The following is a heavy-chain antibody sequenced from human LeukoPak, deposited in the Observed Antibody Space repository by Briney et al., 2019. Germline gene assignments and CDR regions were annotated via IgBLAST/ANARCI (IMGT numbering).Heavy chain of an antibody. D-gene: IGHD3-10*01. CDR2: IIPIFGTA. J-gene: IGHJ6*03. CDR1: GGTFSSYA. CDR3: ARERYGAFHMDV. Sequence: SVKVSCKASGGTFSSYAISWVRQAPGQGLEWMGGIIPIFGTANYAQKFQGRVTITTDESTSTAYMELSSLRSEDTAVYYCARERYGAFHMDVWGKGTTVTVSS. V-gene: IGHV1-69*05.